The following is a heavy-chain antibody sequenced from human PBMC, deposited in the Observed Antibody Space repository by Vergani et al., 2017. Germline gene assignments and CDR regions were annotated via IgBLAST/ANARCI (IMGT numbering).Heavy chain of an antibody. Sequence: QVQLVQSGAEMKKPGASVKVSCKASGYSFYTYGISWVRQAPGQGLEWMGGIIPIFGTANYAQKFQGRVTITADESTSTAYMELSSLRSEDTAVYYCALPRIAGLRTFDYWGQGTLVTVSS. CDR1: GYSFYTYG. J-gene: IGHJ4*02. CDR2: IIPIFGTA. D-gene: IGHD6-13*01. CDR3: ALPRIAGLRTFDY. V-gene: IGHV1-69*13.